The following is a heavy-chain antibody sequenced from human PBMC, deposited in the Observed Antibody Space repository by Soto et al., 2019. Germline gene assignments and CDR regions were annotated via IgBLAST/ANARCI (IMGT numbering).Heavy chain of an antibody. Sequence: QVQMVQSGAEVKKPGSSARVSCKVSGGTFSRHSISWVRQAPGQGLEWMGGIIPIFDATQYAQKFQGRLTITEDESTTPFHMDLGGLGPEDTAISYCARDLTSVRGYWGQGTL. V-gene: IGHV1-69*01. CDR3: ARDLTSVRGY. J-gene: IGHJ4*02. D-gene: IGHD2-15*01. CDR1: GGTFSRHS. CDR2: IIPIFDAT.